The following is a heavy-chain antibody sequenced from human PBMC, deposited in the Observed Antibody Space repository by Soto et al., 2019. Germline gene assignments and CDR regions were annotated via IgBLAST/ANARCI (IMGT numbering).Heavy chain of an antibody. CDR1: GFTFSSYS. D-gene: IGHD2-2*01. V-gene: IGHV3-21*01. J-gene: IGHJ3*02. CDR2: ITSSSSYI. Sequence: EVQLVESGGGLVKPGGSLRLSCAASGFTFSSYSMNWVRQAPGKGLEWVSSITSSSSYIYYADSVKGRFTISRDNAKNSLYLQMNSLRAEDTAVYYCARDSYCSSPSCYSDALDIWGQGTMVTVSS. CDR3: ARDSYCSSPSCYSDALDI.